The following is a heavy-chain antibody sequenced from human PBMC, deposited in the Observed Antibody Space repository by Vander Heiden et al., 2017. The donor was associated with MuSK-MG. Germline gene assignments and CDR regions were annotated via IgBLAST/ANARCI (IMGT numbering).Heavy chain of an antibody. CDR2: KQEDRSTK. CDR3: AKDAHPYYLDY. V-gene: IGHV3-30*02. CDR1: GFTVSTYN. Sequence: VPLVDSGRGVVQPGGSLSLSCAASGFTVSTYNMHWVRQATGKGLEWVAFKQEDRSTKYYTESGKGRITISRDNSKNILYLQVDSLRTEDTSGEYCAKDAHPYYLDYWGQGTVVTVSS. J-gene: IGHJ4*02.